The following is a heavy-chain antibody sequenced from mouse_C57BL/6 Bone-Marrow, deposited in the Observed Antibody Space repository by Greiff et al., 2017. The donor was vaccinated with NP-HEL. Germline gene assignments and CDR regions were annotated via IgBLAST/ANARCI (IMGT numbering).Heavy chain of an antibody. CDR1: GFTFSSYA. Sequence: EVMLVESGGGLVKPGGSLKLSCAASGFTFSSYAMSWVRQTPEKRLEWVATISDGGSYTYYPDNVKGRFTISRDNAKNNLYLQMSHLKSEDTAMYYCARDSSGYVSFAYWGQGTLVTVSA. V-gene: IGHV5-4*01. CDR3: ARDSSGYVSFAY. J-gene: IGHJ3*01. CDR2: ISDGGSYT. D-gene: IGHD3-2*02.